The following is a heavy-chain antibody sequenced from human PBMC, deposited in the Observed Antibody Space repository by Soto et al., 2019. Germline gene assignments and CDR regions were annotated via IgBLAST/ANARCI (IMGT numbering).Heavy chain of an antibody. Sequence: SVKVSCKASGYTFTSYGLSWVRQAPGQGLEWMGWISAYNGNTNYAQKLQGRVTMTTDTSTSTAHMELRSLRSDDTAVYYCASERSRWDDAFDIWGQGTMVTVSS. CDR3: ASERSRWDDAFDI. V-gene: IGHV1-18*01. CDR1: GYTFTSYG. CDR2: ISAYNGNT. J-gene: IGHJ3*02. D-gene: IGHD1-26*01.